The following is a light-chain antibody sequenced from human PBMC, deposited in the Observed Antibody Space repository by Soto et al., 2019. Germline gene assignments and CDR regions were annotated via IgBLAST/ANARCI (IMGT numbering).Light chain of an antibody. CDR3: QQRSNWPQVT. CDR2: DAS. J-gene: IGKJ5*01. V-gene: IGKV3-11*01. Sequence: EIVLTQSPATLSLAPGERATLSCMASQSVSSYLALYQQKPGQAPRLLIYDASHRATGIPARFSGSGSGTDFTLTISSLEPEDFAVYYCQQRSNWPQVTFGQGTRLEIK. CDR1: QSVSSY.